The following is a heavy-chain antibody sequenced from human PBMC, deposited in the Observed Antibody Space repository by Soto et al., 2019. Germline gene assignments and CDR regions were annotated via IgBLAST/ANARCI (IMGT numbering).Heavy chain of an antibody. D-gene: IGHD2-2*02. Sequence: VASVKVSCKASGYTFTSYGISWVRQAPGQGLEWMGWISAYNGNTNYAQKLQGRVTMTTDTSTSTAYMELRSLRSDDTAVYYCARYIVVVPAAIRGYYDFWSGSYYYYGMDVWGQGTTVTVSS. CDR1: GYTFTSYG. J-gene: IGHJ6*02. V-gene: IGHV1-18*01. CDR2: ISAYNGNT. CDR3: ARYIVVVPAAIRGYYDFWSGSYYYYGMDV.